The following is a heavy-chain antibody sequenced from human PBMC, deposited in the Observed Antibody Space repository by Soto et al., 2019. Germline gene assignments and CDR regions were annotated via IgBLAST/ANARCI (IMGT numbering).Heavy chain of an antibody. J-gene: IGHJ3*02. CDR2: ISGSGGST. CDR3: AKGDSWSPALVLDI. V-gene: IGHV3-23*01. Sequence: GSLRLSCAASGFTFSSYAMNWVRQAPGKGLEWVSAISGSGGSTYYADSVKGRFTISRDSSKNTLYLQMNSLRAEDTAVYYCAKGDSWSPALVLDIWGQGTMVTVSS. CDR1: GFTFSSYA.